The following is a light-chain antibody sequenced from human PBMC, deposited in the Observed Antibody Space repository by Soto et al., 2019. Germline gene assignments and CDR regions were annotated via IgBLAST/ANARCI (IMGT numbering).Light chain of an antibody. CDR1: TGAVTNGHY. CDR3: LLSYNGRYV. V-gene: IGLV7-46*01. J-gene: IGLJ1*01. Sequence: QAVVTQEPSLTVSPGGTVTLTCGSSTGAVTNGHYPYLFQQKPGQAPRTLIYDTTNRHSWTPARFSGSLLGGKAALTLSGAQPEDEAEYYCLLSYNGRYVFGTGTKVTVL. CDR2: DTT.